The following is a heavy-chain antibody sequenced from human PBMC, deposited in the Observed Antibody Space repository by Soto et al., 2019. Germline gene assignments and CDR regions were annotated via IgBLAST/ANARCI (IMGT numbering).Heavy chain of an antibody. Sequence: QVQLVESGGGVVQPGRSLRLSCAASGFTFRSYAMHWVRQAPGKGLDWVAVISYDGSDKYYADSVKGRFTISRDNSKNTLYLKMNSVSAEDTAVYYCARDFPPERVTTVTTPGWTFDYWGQGTLVTVSS. CDR2: ISYDGSDK. V-gene: IGHV3-30-3*01. J-gene: IGHJ4*02. CDR3: ARDFPPERVTTVTTPGWTFDY. CDR1: GFTFRSYA. D-gene: IGHD4-17*01.